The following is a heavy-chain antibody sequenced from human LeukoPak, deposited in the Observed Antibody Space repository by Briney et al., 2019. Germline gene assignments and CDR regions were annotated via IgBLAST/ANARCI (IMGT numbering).Heavy chain of an antibody. J-gene: IGHJ4*02. V-gene: IGHV1-18*01. CDR3: ARGGLDILTGYYPVGL. Sequence: ASVKVSCKASGYTFTSYGISWVRQAPGQGLEWMGWISAYNGNTNYAQKLQGRVTMTTDTSMSTAYMELRSLRSDDTAVYYCARGGLDILTGYYPVGLWGQGTLVTVSS. CDR2: ISAYNGNT. D-gene: IGHD3-9*01. CDR1: GYTFTSYG.